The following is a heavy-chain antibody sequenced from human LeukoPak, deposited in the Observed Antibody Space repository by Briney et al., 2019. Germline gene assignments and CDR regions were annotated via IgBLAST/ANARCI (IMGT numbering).Heavy chain of an antibody. CDR3: AKGPWDYYGFSESYYFDY. V-gene: IGHV3-23*01. Sequence: PGGSLRLSCAASGFTFSSYGMHWVRQAPGKGLEWVSAISGSGGSTYYADSVKGRFTISRDNSKNTLYLQMNSLRAEDTAVYYCAKGPWDYYGFSESYYFDYWGQGTLVTVSS. D-gene: IGHD3-10*01. CDR1: GFTFSSYG. CDR2: ISGSGGST. J-gene: IGHJ4*02.